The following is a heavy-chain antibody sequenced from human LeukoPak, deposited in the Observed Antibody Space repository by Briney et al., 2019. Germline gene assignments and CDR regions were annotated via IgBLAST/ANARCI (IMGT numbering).Heavy chain of an antibody. CDR3: ARGMVRGVKDY. CDR2: IIPIFGTA. CDR1: GGTFSSYA. D-gene: IGHD3-10*01. J-gene: IGHJ4*02. Sequence: ASVKVSCKXSGGTFSSYAISWVRQAPGQGLEWMGRIIPIFGTASYAQKFQGRVTITADESTSTAYMELSSLRSEDTAVYYCARGMVRGVKDYWGQGTLVTVSS. V-gene: IGHV1-69*13.